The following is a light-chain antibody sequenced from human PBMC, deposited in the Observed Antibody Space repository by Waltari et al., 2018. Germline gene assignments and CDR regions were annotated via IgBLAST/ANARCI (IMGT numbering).Light chain of an antibody. CDR1: QSINNR. J-gene: IGKJ4*01. Sequence: DIQMTQSPSPLSASVGDRVTITCRASQSINNRLAWYQQKPGKAPNLLIYQASTLETGVPSRCSGSGSGTECTLSISSLQPDDFATYYCQQYNSNSLLTFGGGTKVEIK. CDR2: QAS. V-gene: IGKV1-5*03. CDR3: QQYNSNSLLT.